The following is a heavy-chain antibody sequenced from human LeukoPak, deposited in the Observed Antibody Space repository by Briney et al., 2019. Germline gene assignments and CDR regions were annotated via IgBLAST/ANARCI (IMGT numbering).Heavy chain of an antibody. CDR3: NYDFWSGNDY. CDR1: GFAVSSNY. V-gene: IGHV3-53*01. J-gene: IGHJ4*02. CDR2: IYSGGST. D-gene: IGHD3-3*01. Sequence: PGGSLRLSCAASGFAVSSNYMSWVRQAPGKGLEWVSVIYSGGSTYYADSVKGRFTISRDNSKNTLYLQMNSLRAEDTAVYYCNYDFWSGNDYWGQGTLVTVSS.